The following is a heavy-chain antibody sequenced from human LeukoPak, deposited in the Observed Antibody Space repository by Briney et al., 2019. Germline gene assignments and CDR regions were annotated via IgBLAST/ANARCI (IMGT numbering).Heavy chain of an antibody. V-gene: IGHV4-61*02. CDR2: IYTSGST. CDR1: GGSISSGSYY. Sequence: PSETLSLTCTVSGGSISSGSYYWSWIRQPARKGLEWIGRIYTSGSTNYNPSLKSRVTISVDTSKNQFSLKLSSVTAADTAVYYCARDNGDYWGQGTLVTVSS. J-gene: IGHJ4*02. D-gene: IGHD3-16*02. CDR3: ARDNGDY.